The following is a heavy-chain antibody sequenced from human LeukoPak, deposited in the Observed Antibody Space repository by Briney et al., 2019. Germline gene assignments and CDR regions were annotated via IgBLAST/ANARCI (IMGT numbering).Heavy chain of an antibody. V-gene: IGHV4-39*01. D-gene: IGHD4-23*01. Sequence: SETLSLTCTVSGGSISSNDYYWGWIRQPPGKGLEWIGSIHYSGSTHYNSSLMSRVTISEDTSKNQFSLKLSSVTAADTAVYYCASPVVTPAFDIWGQGTVVTVSS. CDR3: ASPVVTPAFDI. CDR1: GGSISSNDYY. CDR2: IHYSGST. J-gene: IGHJ3*02.